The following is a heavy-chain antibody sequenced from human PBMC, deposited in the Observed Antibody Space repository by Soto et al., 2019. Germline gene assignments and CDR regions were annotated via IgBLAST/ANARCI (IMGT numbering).Heavy chain of an antibody. V-gene: IGHV3-23*04. J-gene: IGHJ6*02. CDR1: GFNVRANY. CDR2: ISGSGGST. CDR3: AKGRRGMDV. Sequence: EVQLVESGGGLIQPGGSLRLSCAVSGFNVRANYMSWVRQAPGKGLEWVSAISGSGGSTYYADSVKGRFTISRDNSKNTLYLQMNSLRAEDMAVYYCAKGRRGMDVWGQGTTVTVSS.